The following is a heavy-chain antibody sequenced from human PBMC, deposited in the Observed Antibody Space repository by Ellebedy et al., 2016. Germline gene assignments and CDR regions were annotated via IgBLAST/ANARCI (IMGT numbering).Heavy chain of an antibody. CDR3: ASSADTAMVLGGY. Sequence: GESLKISCKGSGYSFTSYWISWVRQMPGKGLEWMGRIDPSGSYTNYSPSFQGHVSISADKSISTAYLQWSSLKASDTAMYYCASSADTAMVLGGYWGQGTLVTVSS. J-gene: IGHJ4*02. CDR2: IDPSGSYT. D-gene: IGHD5-18*01. V-gene: IGHV5-10-1*01. CDR1: GYSFTSYW.